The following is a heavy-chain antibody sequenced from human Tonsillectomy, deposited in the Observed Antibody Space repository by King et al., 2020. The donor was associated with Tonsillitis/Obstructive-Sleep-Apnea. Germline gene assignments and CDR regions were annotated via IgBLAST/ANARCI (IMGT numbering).Heavy chain of an antibody. D-gene: IGHD2-2*01. CDR3: VKAVLYCSSTSCYEVKAFDY. Sequence: DVQLVESGGGLVQPGGSLRLSCSASGFTFSSYAMHWVRQAPGKGLEYVSAISSNGGSTYYADSVKGRFTISRDNSKNTLYLQMSSLRAEDTAVYYCVKAVLYCSSTSCYEVKAFDYWGQGTLVTVSS. V-gene: IGHV3-64D*06. J-gene: IGHJ4*02. CDR2: ISSNGGST. CDR1: GFTFSSYA.